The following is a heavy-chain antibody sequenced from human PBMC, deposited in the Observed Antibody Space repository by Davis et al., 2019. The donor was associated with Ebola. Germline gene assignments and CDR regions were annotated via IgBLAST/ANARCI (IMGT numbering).Heavy chain of an antibody. CDR2: LGLSADT. V-gene: IGHV3-23*01. Sequence: GESLKISCAASGFIFRSYVMSWVRRAPGKGLEWVSTLGLSADTYYADSVKGRFTISRDNSRNTLYLQMNGLRVEDTAIYYCAKDTANIWFDIWGQGTMVTVSS. D-gene: IGHD2-21*02. J-gene: IGHJ3*02. CDR1: GFIFRSYV. CDR3: AKDTANIWFDI.